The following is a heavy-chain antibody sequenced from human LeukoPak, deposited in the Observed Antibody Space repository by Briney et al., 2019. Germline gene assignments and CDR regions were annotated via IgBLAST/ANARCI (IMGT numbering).Heavy chain of an antibody. CDR2: ISSSSSTK. CDR3: ARDPGYSGYDWVYSSSSRGAFDI. J-gene: IGHJ3*02. CDR1: GFTFSSYS. D-gene: IGHD5-12*01. Sequence: GGSLRLSCVVSGFTFSSYSMNWVRQAPGKGLEWVSYISSSSSTKYYADSVKGRFTISRDNAKNSLYLQMNSLGAEDTAVYYCARDPGYSGYDWVYSSSSRGAFDIWGQGTMVTVSS. V-gene: IGHV3-48*01.